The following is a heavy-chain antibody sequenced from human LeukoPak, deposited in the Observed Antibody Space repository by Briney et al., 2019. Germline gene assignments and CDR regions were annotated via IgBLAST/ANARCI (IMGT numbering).Heavy chain of an antibody. J-gene: IGHJ6*03. CDR2: FDVAETDT. CDR1: GYTLSELS. CDR3: AAKWELRYYYYYMDV. V-gene: IGHV1-24*01. D-gene: IGHD1-26*01. Sequence: GASVKVSCKVSGYTLSELSMHWVRQSPGKGLEWMGGFDVAETDTIYAQKFQGRVTITTDESTSTAYMELSSLRSEDTAVYYCAAKWELRYYYYYMDVWGKGTTVTVSS.